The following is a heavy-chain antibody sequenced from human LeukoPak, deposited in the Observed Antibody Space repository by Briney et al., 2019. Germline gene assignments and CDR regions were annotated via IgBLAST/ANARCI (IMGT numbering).Heavy chain of an antibody. CDR1: GLTFSSYA. D-gene: IGHD3-16*02. V-gene: IGHV3-23*01. CDR3: SRDRVGSRYYYGMDV. Sequence: PGGSLRLSCAASGLTFSSYAMSWVRQAPGKGLEWVSAISAGGSTFYADSVRGRFTISRDNAKDSLYLQMNSLRADDTAVYYCSRDRVGSRYYYGMDVWGLGTTVTVSS. J-gene: IGHJ6*02. CDR2: ISAGGST.